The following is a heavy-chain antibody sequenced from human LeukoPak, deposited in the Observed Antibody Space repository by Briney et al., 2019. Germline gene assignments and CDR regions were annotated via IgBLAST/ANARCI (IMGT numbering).Heavy chain of an antibody. CDR3: ARGPRSSGHSPTPYWYFDL. J-gene: IGHJ2*01. Sequence: GSSVKVSCTASGGTFSSYAISWVRQAPGQGLEWMGGIIPIFGTANYAQKFQGRVTITADESTSTAYMELSSLRSEDTAVYYCARGPRSSGHSPTPYWYFDLWGRGTLVTVSS. V-gene: IGHV1-69*01. CDR2: IIPIFGTA. CDR1: GGTFSSYA. D-gene: IGHD3-22*01.